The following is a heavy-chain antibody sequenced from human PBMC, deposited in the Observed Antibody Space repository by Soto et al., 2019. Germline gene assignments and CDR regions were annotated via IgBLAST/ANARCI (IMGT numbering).Heavy chain of an antibody. CDR1: GYAFTTYG. D-gene: IGHD1-1*01. Sequence: QVHLVQSGAEVKKHGASVKVSCKGSGYAFTTYGITWVRQAPGQGLEWMGWISAHNGNTNYAQKLQGRVTVTRDTSTSTAYMELRGLRSDDTAVYYCARGRYGDYWGQGAVVTGSS. CDR2: ISAHNGNT. J-gene: IGHJ4*02. CDR3: ARGRYGDY. V-gene: IGHV1-18*01.